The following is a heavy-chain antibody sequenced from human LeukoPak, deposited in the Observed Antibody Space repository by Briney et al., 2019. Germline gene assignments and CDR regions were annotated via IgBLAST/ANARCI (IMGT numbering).Heavy chain of an antibody. Sequence: ASVKVSCKASGYTFTSYAMNWVRQAPGQGLEWMGWINAGNGDTRYSQKFQDRVTITRDTSASTAFMELSSLRSEDTAVYYCARGYNTSWSGGADYWGQGTLVTVSS. CDR1: GYTFTSYA. J-gene: IGHJ4*02. CDR2: INAGNGDT. CDR3: ARGYNTSWSGGADY. V-gene: IGHV1-3*01. D-gene: IGHD6-13*01.